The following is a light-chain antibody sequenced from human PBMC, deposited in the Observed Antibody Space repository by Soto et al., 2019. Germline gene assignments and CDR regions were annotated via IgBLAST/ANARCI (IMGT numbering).Light chain of an antibody. J-gene: IGLJ2*01. CDR1: RSDVGGYNY. CDR3: SSYTSRSTLVV. CDR2: DVS. Sequence: QSALTQPASVSGSPGQSITISCTGTRSDVGGYNYVSWYQQHPGKAPKLMIYDVSNRPSGVSNRFSGSKSGNTASLTISGRQAEDEADYYCSSYTSRSTLVVFGGGTKLTVL. V-gene: IGLV2-14*01.